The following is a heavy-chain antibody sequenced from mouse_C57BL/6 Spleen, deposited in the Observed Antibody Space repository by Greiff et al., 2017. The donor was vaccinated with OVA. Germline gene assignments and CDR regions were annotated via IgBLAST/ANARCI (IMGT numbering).Heavy chain of an antibody. CDR3: ARRGYYGSSDYAMDY. Sequence: VQLQQPGAELVMPGASVKLSCKASGYTFTSYWMHWVKQRPGQGLEWIGEIDPSDSYTNYNQKFNGKSTLTVDKSSSTAYMQLSSLTSEDSAVYYCARRGYYGSSDYAMDYWGQGTSVTVSS. J-gene: IGHJ4*01. V-gene: IGHV1-69*01. CDR2: IDPSDSYT. D-gene: IGHD1-1*01. CDR1: GYTFTSYW.